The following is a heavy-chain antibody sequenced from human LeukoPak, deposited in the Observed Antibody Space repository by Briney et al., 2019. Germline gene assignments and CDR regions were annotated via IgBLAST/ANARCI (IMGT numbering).Heavy chain of an antibody. CDR1: GFTFGSYW. V-gene: IGHV3-7*05. CDR2: IKQDGSEK. D-gene: IGHD2-2*01. J-gene: IGHJ4*02. Sequence: GGSLRLSCAASGFTFGSYWMSWVRQAPGEGLEWVANIKQDGSEKYYVDSVKGRFTISRDDAKNSLYLQTNSLRAEDTAVYYCARVPYCSSTSCYAIFDYWGQGALVTVSS. CDR3: ARVPYCSSTSCYAIFDY.